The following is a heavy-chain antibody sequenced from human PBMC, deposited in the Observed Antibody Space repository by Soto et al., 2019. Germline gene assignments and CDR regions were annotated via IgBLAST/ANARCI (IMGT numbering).Heavy chain of an antibody. CDR3: ARVFLVPSSSRNYYYDMDD. J-gene: IGHJ6*02. Sequence: SETLSLTCTVSGGSISSYYWSWIRQPPGKGLEWIGYIYYSGSTNYNPSLKSRVTISVDTSKNQFSLKLSSVTAADTAVYYCARVFLVPSSSRNYYYDMDDWGQRNTGTGSS. CDR2: IYYSGST. V-gene: IGHV4-59*01. CDR1: GGSISSYY. D-gene: IGHD6-6*01.